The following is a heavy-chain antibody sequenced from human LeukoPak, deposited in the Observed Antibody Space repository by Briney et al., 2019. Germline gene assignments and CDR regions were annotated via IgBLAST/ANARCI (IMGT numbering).Heavy chain of an antibody. J-gene: IGHJ4*02. D-gene: IGHD3-10*01. CDR1: GFTFSSYW. Sequence: GGSLRLSCATSGFTFSSYWMSWVRQAPGKGLVWVSRINSDGSRTTYADSVKGRFTISRDNAKNTLYLQMNSLRAEDTAVYYCASGSDYYFDYWGQGTLVTVSS. CDR3: ASGSDYYFDY. V-gene: IGHV3-74*01. CDR2: INSDGSRT.